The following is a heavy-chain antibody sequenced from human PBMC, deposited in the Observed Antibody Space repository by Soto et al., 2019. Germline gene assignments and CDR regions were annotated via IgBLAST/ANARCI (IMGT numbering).Heavy chain of an antibody. J-gene: IGHJ5*02. V-gene: IGHV1-69*12. CDR1: GGTFSSYA. Sequence: QVQLVQSGAEVKKPGSSVKVSCKASGGTFSSYAIRWVRQAPGQGLEWMGGIIPIFGTANYAQKFQGRVTITVDESTSTAYMELSSLRSEDTAVYYCARAEGVVAATGLVSEVFDPWGQGTLVTVSS. D-gene: IGHD2-15*01. CDR3: ARAEGVVAATGLVSEVFDP. CDR2: IIPIFGTA.